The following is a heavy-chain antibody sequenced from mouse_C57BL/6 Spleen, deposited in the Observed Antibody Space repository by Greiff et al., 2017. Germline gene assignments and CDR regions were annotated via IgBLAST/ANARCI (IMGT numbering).Heavy chain of an antibody. J-gene: IGHJ2*01. D-gene: IGHD2-10*02. CDR1: GYAFSSSW. CDR2: IYPGDGDT. V-gene: IGHV1-82*01. CDR3: ARFGYAFPYFDY. Sequence: QVQLQQSGPELVKPGASVKISCKASGYAFSSSWMNWVKQRPGKGLEWIGRIYPGDGDTNYNGEFKGKATLTADKSSSTAYMQLSSLTSEDSSVYFCARFGYAFPYFDYWGQVTTLTVSS.